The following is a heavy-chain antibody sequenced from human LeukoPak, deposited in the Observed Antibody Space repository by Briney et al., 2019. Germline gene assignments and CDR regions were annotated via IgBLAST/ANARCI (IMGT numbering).Heavy chain of an antibody. CDR2: INPSGGST. CDR1: GYTFTSYY. D-gene: IGHD3-3*01. J-gene: IGHJ6*02. V-gene: IGHV1-46*01. Sequence: ASVKVSCKASGYTFTSYYMHWVRQAPGQGLEWMGIINPSGGSTSYAQKFQGRVTMTRDTSTSTVYMELSSLRSEDTAVYYCARGSRTYDFWSGYYNPYYYYYGMDVWGQGTTVTVSS. CDR3: ARGSRTYDFWSGYYNPYYYYYGMDV.